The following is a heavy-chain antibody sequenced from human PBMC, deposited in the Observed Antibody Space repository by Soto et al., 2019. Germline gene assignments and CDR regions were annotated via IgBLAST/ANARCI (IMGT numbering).Heavy chain of an antibody. V-gene: IGHV3-23*01. D-gene: IGHD3-22*01. J-gene: IGHJ3*02. CDR1: GFTFSSYA. Sequence: GSLRLSCAASGFTFSSYAMSWVRQAPGKGLEWVSAISGSGGSTYYADSVKGRFTISRDNSKNTLYLQMNSLRAEDTAVYYCAKDLGVYDGSGYYSMSGAFDIWSEWTMVTVS. CDR3: AKDLGVYDGSGYYSMSGAFDI. CDR2: ISGSGGST.